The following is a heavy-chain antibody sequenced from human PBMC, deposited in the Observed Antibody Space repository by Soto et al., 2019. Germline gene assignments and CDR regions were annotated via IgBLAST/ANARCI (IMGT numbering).Heavy chain of an antibody. CDR1: GGSISSYY. CDR2: IYYSGST. J-gene: IGHJ6*02. Sequence: SLTCTVSGGSISSYYWSWIREPPGKGLEWIGYIYYSGSTNYNPSLKSRVTISVDTSKNQFSLKLSSVTAADTAVYYCARGGCSSTSCYPPYYYFGMDVWGQGTTVTVSS. V-gene: IGHV4-59*01. D-gene: IGHD2-2*01. CDR3: ARGGCSSTSCYPPYYYFGMDV.